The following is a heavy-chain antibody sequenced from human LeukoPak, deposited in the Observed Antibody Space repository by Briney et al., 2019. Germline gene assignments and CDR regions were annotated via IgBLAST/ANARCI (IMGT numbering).Heavy chain of an antibody. CDR1: GFTFSDYY. D-gene: IGHD3-3*01. CDR2: ISSSGSTI. Sequence: GGSLRLSCAASGFTFSDYYMSWIRQAPGKGLEWVSYISSSGSTIYYADSVKGRFTISRDNAKNSLYLQMNSLRAEDTAVYYCAREHPGVGFPSERNWFDPWGQGTLVTVSS. CDR3: AREHPGVGFPSERNWFDP. J-gene: IGHJ5*02. V-gene: IGHV3-11*01.